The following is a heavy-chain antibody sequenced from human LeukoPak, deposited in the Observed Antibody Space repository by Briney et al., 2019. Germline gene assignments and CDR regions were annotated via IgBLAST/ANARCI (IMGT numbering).Heavy chain of an antibody. CDR2: ISSSGSTI. CDR3: APPPLRYFDWTIN. V-gene: IGHV3-48*03. CDR1: GFTFSSYE. J-gene: IGHJ4*02. D-gene: IGHD3-9*01. Sequence: GGSLRLSCAASGFTFSSYEMNWVRQAPGKGLEWVSYISSSGSTIYYADSVKGRFTISRDNAKNSLYLQMNSLRAEDTAVYYCAPPPLRYFDWTINWGQGTLVTVSS.